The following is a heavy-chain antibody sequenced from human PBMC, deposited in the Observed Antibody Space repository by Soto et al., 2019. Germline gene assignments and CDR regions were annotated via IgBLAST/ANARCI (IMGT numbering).Heavy chain of an antibody. Sequence: PSETLSLTCTVSGGSISSGNYYWSWIRQPPEKGLEWIGFISYSGSAYYNPSLKSRVTISVDTSKNQFSLNLSFVTAADTAVYYCATMGTPATGLYYFDYWGQGTLVTVSS. CDR2: ISYSGSA. V-gene: IGHV4-30-4*01. CDR3: ATMGTPATGLYYFDY. J-gene: IGHJ4*02. CDR1: GGSISSGNYY. D-gene: IGHD2-15*01.